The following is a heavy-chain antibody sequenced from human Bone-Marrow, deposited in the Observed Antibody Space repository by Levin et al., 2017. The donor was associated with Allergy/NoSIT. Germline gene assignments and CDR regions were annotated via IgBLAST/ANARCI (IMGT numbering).Heavy chain of an antibody. D-gene: IGHD3-10*01. CDR1: GDSISSTSHY. CDR2: IFYSGRT. J-gene: IGHJ5*02. CDR3: ARQSASVVRGRLKLNWFDP. V-gene: IGHV4-39*01. Sequence: PGGSLRLSCTVSGDSISSTSHYWGWIRQPPGKGLEWIGSIFYSGRTHYNPSLKSRVTISVDTSKKEFSLKLSSVTAADTAVYYCARQSASVVRGRLKLNWFDPWGQGTLVTVSS.